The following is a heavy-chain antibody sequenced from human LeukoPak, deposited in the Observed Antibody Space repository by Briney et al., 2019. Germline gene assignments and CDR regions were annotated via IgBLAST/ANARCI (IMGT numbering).Heavy chain of an antibody. J-gene: IGHJ4*02. Sequence: GGSLRLSCAASGFTFSSYSMNWVRQAPGKGLEWVSSISSSSSYIYYADSVKGRFTIFRDNAKNSLYLQMNSLRAEDTAVYYCARAMVRGRDYFDYWGQGTLVTVSS. V-gene: IGHV3-21*01. D-gene: IGHD3-10*01. CDR2: ISSSSSYI. CDR3: ARAMVRGRDYFDY. CDR1: GFTFSSYS.